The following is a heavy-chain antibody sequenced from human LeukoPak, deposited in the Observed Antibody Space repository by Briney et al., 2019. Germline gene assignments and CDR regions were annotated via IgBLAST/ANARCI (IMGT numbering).Heavy chain of an antibody. CDR3: ARERYYGSDKNGPHKV. V-gene: IGHV3-33*01. J-gene: IGHJ6*02. CDR1: GFTFSDYG. CDR2: IWNDGSHP. Sequence: PGGSLRLSCAASGFTFSDYGIHCVRQAPGKGLEWTASIWNDGSHPYYADSVTVRITISRDNSKNTVYLLMNTLTDEDTAVDFCARERYYGSDKNGPHKVWRQGTKVIVSS. D-gene: IGHD3-10*01.